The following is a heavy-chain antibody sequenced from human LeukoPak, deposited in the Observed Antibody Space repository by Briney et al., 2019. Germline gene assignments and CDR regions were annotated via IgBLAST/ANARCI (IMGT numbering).Heavy chain of an antibody. CDR3: AKDLGYSYGYVADY. CDR1: GYTFTGYY. CDR2: ISYDGSNK. D-gene: IGHD5-18*01. Sequence: SCKSSGYTFTGYYMHWVRQAPGNGLEWVAVISYDGSNKYYADSVKGRFTISRDNSKNTLYLQMNSLRAEDTAVYYCAKDLGYSYGYVADYWGQGTLVTVSS. J-gene: IGHJ4*02. V-gene: IGHV3-30*18.